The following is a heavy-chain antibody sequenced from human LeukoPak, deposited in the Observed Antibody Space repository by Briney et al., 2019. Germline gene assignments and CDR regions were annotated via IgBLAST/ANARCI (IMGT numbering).Heavy chain of an antibody. Sequence: GGSLRLSCAASGFTFSSYWMHWVRQAPGKGLVWVSRMNTDGSSTSYADSVKGRFTISRDNAKNTLYLQMNSLRAEDTALYYCARGGRDGGKFLHHWGQGTLVTVSS. V-gene: IGHV3-74*01. J-gene: IGHJ5*02. CDR1: GFTFSSYW. CDR2: MNTDGSST. D-gene: IGHD4-23*01. CDR3: ARGGRDGGKFLHH.